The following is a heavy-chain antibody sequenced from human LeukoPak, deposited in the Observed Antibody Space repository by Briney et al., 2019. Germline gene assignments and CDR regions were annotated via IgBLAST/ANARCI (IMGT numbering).Heavy chain of an antibody. CDR3: ARFGAEGY. J-gene: IGHJ4*02. Sequence: ASVKVSCKASGYTFTGYYIHWVRQAPGQGLEWMGWINPNSGGTNYTQKFQGRVTMTRDTSISTAYMELSSLRSDDTAIYYCARFGAEGYWGQGTLVTVSS. CDR2: INPNSGGT. D-gene: IGHD1-26*01. CDR1: GYTFTGYY. V-gene: IGHV1-2*02.